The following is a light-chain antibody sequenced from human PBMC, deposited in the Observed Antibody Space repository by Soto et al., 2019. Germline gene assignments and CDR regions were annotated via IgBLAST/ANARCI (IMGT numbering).Light chain of an antibody. Sequence: QSVLTQPASVSGSPGQSITISCTGTSSDVGGYNYVSWYQQHPGKAPKLMIYDVSNRPSGVSNRFSGSKSGNTASLTISGLQAEEEADYFCSSYTSSSAPSAVFGGGTQLTVL. CDR2: DVS. CDR1: SSDVGGYNY. CDR3: SSYTSSSAPSAV. V-gene: IGLV2-14*01. J-gene: IGLJ7*01.